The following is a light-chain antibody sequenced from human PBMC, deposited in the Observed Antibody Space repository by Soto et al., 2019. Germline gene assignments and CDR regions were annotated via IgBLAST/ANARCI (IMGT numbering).Light chain of an antibody. Sequence: DIQMTQSPSSLSASVGDRVTITCRASQGISNDLGWYQKKPGKAPKRLIYAASSLQSGVPSRVSGSGSGIEFTLTISSQQPEDCSTYDGRLHNSDPLTFGGGIKVVIK. J-gene: IGKJ4*01. CDR1: QGISND. CDR3: RLHNSDPLT. V-gene: IGKV1-17*01. CDR2: AAS.